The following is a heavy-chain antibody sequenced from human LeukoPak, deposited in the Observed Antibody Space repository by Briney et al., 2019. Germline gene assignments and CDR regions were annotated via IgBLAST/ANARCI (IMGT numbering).Heavy chain of an antibody. CDR1: GFTFDDYG. CDR3: ARDGSWNYPAYYFDY. D-gene: IGHD1-7*01. Sequence: PGGSLRLSCAASGFTFDDYGMSWVRQAPGKGLEWVSGINWNGGSTGYADSVKGRFTISRDNSKNTLYLQMNSLRAEDTAVYYCARDGSWNYPAYYFDYWGQGTLVTVSS. J-gene: IGHJ4*02. V-gene: IGHV3-20*04. CDR2: INWNGGST.